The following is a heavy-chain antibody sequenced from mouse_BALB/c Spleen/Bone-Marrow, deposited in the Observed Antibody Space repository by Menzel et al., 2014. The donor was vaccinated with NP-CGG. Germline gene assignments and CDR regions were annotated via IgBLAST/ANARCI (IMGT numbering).Heavy chain of an antibody. D-gene: IGHD1-1*01. CDR3: ARALYYYGSSYYAMDY. CDR2: IWAGGTT. V-gene: IGHV2-9*02. CDR1: GFSLTSYG. Sequence: VQLQESGPGLVAPSQSLSIACTVSGFSLTSYGVHWVRQPPGKGLEWLGAIWAGGTTDYNSALMSRLSIRKDNSKSQVFLKINSLQSDGTAMYYCARALYYYGSSYYAMDYWGQGTSVIVSS. J-gene: IGHJ4*01.